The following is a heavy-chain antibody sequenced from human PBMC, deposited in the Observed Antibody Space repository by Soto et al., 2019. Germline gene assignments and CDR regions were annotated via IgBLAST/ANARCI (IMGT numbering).Heavy chain of an antibody. CDR1: GYSFTSYG. Sequence: QVQLVQSGAEVKKPGASVKVSCKASGYSFTSYGISWVRQAPGQGLEWMGWISDYNGNTKYAQKLQGRVTMTTDTPTSTAYMALRSLRSDDTAVYYCARDRAVALFDYWGQGTRVTVSS. D-gene: IGHD6-19*01. J-gene: IGHJ4*02. CDR3: ARDRAVALFDY. CDR2: ISDYNGNT. V-gene: IGHV1-18*01.